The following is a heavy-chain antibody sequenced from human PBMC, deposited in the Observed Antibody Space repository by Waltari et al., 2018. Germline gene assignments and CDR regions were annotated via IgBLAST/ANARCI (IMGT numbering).Heavy chain of an antibody. J-gene: IGHJ6*02. D-gene: IGHD6-6*01. Sequence: QVQLQQWGAGLLKPSETLSLTCAVYGGSFRGHYWSWIRQPPGKGREWMGEINQSGSTNYNPSLKSRVTISVDTSKNQFSLKLSSVTAADTAVYYCARGVAARPLYYYYYGMDVWGQGTTVTVSS. CDR2: INQSGST. CDR1: GGSFRGHY. V-gene: IGHV4-34*01. CDR3: ARGVAARPLYYYYYGMDV.